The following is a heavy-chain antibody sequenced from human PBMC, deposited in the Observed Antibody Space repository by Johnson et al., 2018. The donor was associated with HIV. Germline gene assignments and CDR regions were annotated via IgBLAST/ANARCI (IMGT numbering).Heavy chain of an antibody. Sequence: VQLVESGGGLVKPGGSLRLSCAASGFTFSSYWMHWVRQAPERGLEWVGRIKSKSDGGTTDYAAPVRGRFTISRDNAKNSLYLQMNSLRAEDTAVYYCAKDHIVVVTAKDAFDIWGQGTMVTVSS. D-gene: IGHD2-21*02. J-gene: IGHJ3*02. V-gene: IGHV3-15*01. CDR2: IKSKSDGGTT. CDR1: GFTFSSYW. CDR3: AKDHIVVVTAKDAFDI.